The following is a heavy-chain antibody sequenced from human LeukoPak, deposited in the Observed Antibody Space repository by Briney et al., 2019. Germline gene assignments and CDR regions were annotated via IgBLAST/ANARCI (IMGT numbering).Heavy chain of an antibody. CDR3: ARVVPAAIPRPWFDP. Sequence: GESLKISCKGSGYSFTSYWIGWVRQTPGKGLEWMGIIYPGDSDTRYSPSFQGQVTISADKSISTAYLQWSSLKASDTAMYYSARVVPAAIPRPWFDPWGQGTLVTVSS. J-gene: IGHJ5*02. V-gene: IGHV5-51*01. CDR1: GYSFTSYW. D-gene: IGHD2-2*02. CDR2: IYPGDSDT.